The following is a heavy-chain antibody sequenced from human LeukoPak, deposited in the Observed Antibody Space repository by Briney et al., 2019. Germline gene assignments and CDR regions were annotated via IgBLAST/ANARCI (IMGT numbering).Heavy chain of an antibody. V-gene: IGHV4-34*01. D-gene: IGHD3-22*01. Sequence: PSETLSLTCAVYGGSFSGYYWSWIRQPPGKGLEWIGSIYYSGSTYYNPSLKSRVTISVDTSKNQFSLKLSSVTAADTAVYYCARLEVVVISIDYWGQGTLVTVSS. J-gene: IGHJ4*02. CDR2: IYYSGST. CDR1: GGSFSGYY. CDR3: ARLEVVVISIDY.